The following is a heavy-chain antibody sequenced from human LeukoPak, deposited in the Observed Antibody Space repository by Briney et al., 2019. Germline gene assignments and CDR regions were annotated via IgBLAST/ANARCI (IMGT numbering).Heavy chain of an antibody. CDR3: ARSILTGPAYASPTRPNNWFDP. J-gene: IGHJ5*02. V-gene: IGHV3-74*01. CDR2: INSDGSST. D-gene: IGHD3-9*01. CDR1: GFTFSSYW. Sequence: GGSLRLSCAASGFTFSSYWMHWVRQAPGKGLVWVSRINSDGSSTSYADSVKGRFTISRDNAKNTLYLQMNSLRAEDTAVYYCARSILTGPAYASPTRPNNWFDPWGQGTLVTVSS.